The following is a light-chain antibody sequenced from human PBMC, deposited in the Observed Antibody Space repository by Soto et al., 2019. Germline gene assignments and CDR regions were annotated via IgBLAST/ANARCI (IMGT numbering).Light chain of an antibody. CDR3: HSYDSSLSGWV. CDR2: GNN. Sequence: QSVLTQPPSVSGAPGQGVTISGTGSSSNIGAGYDVHWYQHLPGTAPKLLIYGNNNRPSGVPDRFSGSKSGTSASLAITGLQAEDEADYYCHSYDSSLSGWVFGGGTKLTVL. V-gene: IGLV1-40*01. J-gene: IGLJ3*02. CDR1: SSNIGAGYD.